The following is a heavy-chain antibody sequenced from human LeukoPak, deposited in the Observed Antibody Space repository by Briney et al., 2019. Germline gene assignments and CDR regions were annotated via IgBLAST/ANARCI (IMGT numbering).Heavy chain of an antibody. CDR1: GYTFTSYD. CDR2: MNPNSGGT. J-gene: IGHJ6*02. CDR3: AREANYYGMDV. V-gene: IGHV1-2*04. Sequence: ASVKVSCKASGYTFTSYDINWVRQATGQGLEWMGWMNPNSGGTNYAQKFQGWVTMTRDTSISTAYMELSRLRSDDTAVYYCAREANYYGMDVWGQGTTVTVSS. D-gene: IGHD1-26*01.